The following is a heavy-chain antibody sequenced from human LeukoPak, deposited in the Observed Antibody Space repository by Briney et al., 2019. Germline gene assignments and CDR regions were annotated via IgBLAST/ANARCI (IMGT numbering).Heavy chain of an antibody. J-gene: IGHJ4*02. CDR3: ARLASMYDFSDY. D-gene: IGHD3-3*01. V-gene: IGHV3-21*01. CDR1: GFTVSSYS. Sequence: GGSLRLSCAASGFTVSSYSMNWVRQAPGKGLEWVSSISSSSSYIYYADSVKGRFTISRDNAKNSLYLQMNSLRAEDTAVYYCARLASMYDFSDYWGQGTLVTVSS. CDR2: ISSSSSYI.